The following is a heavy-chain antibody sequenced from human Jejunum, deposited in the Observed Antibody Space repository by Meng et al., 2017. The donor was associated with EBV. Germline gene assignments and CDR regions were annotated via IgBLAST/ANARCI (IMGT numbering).Heavy chain of an antibody. CDR2: IYVNYGGT. V-gene: IGHV1-2*06. CDR1: ADSSFGSY. Sequence: QQGADVKKPGASWKGSSCDSADSSFGSYRNCVGHPAPEGVHWLRRIYVNYGGTYHAQKFQGRVTMTRDTPTSTAYMELRRLTSDDTAVYYCARGGASWYDDDYWGQGTLVTVSS. CDR3: ARGGASWYDDDY. D-gene: IGHD1-1*01. J-gene: IGHJ4*02.